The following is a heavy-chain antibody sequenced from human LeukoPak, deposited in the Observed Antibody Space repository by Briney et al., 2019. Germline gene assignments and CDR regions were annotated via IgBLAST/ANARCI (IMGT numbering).Heavy chain of an antibody. D-gene: IGHD3-10*01. Sequence: ASVQVSCRASGYTFTAHYIHWVRQAPGQGLEGMGWIDPKSGGTNYAQRFLGSVTMTGDTSINTAFMEVRRLRSDDTAIYYCARGRGTTMVRGVITNYFDLWGRGSLVTVSS. CDR2: IDPKSGGT. J-gene: IGHJ2*01. V-gene: IGHV1-2*02. CDR1: GYTFTAHY. CDR3: ARGRGTTMVRGVITNYFDL.